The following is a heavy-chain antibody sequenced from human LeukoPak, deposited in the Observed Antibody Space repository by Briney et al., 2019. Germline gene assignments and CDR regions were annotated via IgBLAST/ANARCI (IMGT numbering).Heavy chain of an antibody. CDR3: AREPPRKTYSSGCDY. D-gene: IGHD6-19*01. J-gene: IGHJ4*02. CDR1: GYTFTSYG. CDR2: ISAYNGNT. V-gene: IGHV1-18*01. Sequence: ASVKVSCKASGYTFTSYGISWVRQAPGQGLEWMGWISAYNGNTNYAQKLQGRVTMTTDTSTSTAYMELRSLRSDDTAVYYCAREPPRKTYSSGCDYWGQGTLVTVSS.